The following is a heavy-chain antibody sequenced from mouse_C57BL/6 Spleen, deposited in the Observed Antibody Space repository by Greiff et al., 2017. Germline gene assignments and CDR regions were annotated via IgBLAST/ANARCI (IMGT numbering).Heavy chain of an antibody. CDR1: GYTSTEYT. J-gene: IGHJ4*01. CDR3: ERDEEDSPYYAMDY. V-gene: IGHV1-62-2*01. CDR2: FYPGRGSI. Sequence: VKLQESGAELVKPGASVKLSCKASGYTSTEYTIHWVKQRTGQGIEWFGWFYPGRGSIKYNEKFKDKATLTADKSSSTVYMELSRLTSEDSAVYFCERDEEDSPYYAMDYWGQGTSVTVSS.